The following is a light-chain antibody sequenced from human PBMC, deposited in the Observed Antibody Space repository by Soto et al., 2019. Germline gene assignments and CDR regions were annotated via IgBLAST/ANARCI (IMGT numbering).Light chain of an antibody. V-gene: IGKV3-15*01. Sequence: EIVMTQSPATLAVSPGERATLSCRASQSVSSKLAWYQQKPGQAPRLLIYGTSTRATGVPARFSGSVSGTEFTPTISRLPAEDFAVYYWQQCNLSPSFGPGTKVDIK. J-gene: IGKJ3*01. CDR2: GTS. CDR3: QQCNLSPS. CDR1: QSVSSK.